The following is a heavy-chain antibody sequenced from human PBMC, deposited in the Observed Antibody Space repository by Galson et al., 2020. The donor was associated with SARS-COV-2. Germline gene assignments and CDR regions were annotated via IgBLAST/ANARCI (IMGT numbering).Heavy chain of an antibody. Sequence: RQAPGQGLEWMGWISAYNGNTNYAQKLQGRVTMTTDTSTSTAYMELRSLRSDDTAVYYCARDRLRFGESYDAFDIWGQGTMVTVSS. J-gene: IGHJ3*02. D-gene: IGHD3-10*01. CDR3: ARDRLRFGESYDAFDI. V-gene: IGHV1-18*01. CDR2: ISAYNGNT.